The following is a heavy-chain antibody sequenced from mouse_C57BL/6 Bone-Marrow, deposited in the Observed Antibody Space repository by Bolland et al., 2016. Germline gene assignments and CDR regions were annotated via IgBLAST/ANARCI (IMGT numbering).Heavy chain of an antibody. V-gene: IGHV1-63*01. J-gene: IGHJ4*01. CDR3: ARIYYDPAYAMDY. CDR2: PGGGYT. Sequence: PGGGYTNYNEKFKGKATLTADKSSSTAYMQFSSLTSEDSAIYYCARIYYDPAYAMDYWGQGTS. D-gene: IGHD2-4*01.